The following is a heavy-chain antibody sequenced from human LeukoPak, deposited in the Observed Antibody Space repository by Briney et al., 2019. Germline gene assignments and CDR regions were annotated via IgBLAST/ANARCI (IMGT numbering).Heavy chain of an antibody. D-gene: IGHD3-9*01. V-gene: IGHV1-69*04. Sequence: SVKVSCKASGGTFSSYAISWVRQAPGQGLEWMGRIIPILGIANYAQKFQGRVTITADKSTSTAYMELSSLRSEDTAVYYCATVLRYFDWLPPDIWDQGTMVTVSS. CDR1: GGTFSSYA. J-gene: IGHJ3*02. CDR3: ATVLRYFDWLPPDI. CDR2: IIPILGIA.